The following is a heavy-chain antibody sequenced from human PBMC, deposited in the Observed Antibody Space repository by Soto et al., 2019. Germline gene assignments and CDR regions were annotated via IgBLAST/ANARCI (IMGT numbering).Heavy chain of an antibody. J-gene: IGHJ5*02. CDR2: TWYDESIK. CDR1: GFIFSDYG. Sequence: PGGSLRLSCGASGFIFSDYGMHWVRQAPGKGLEWVALTWYDESIKVYADSVKGRFTISRDNSKSTLYLEMNNLRVEDTAVYYCARDFSAGAGENWFDTWGQGTLVTVSS. V-gene: IGHV3-33*01. D-gene: IGHD1-26*01. CDR3: ARDFSAGAGENWFDT.